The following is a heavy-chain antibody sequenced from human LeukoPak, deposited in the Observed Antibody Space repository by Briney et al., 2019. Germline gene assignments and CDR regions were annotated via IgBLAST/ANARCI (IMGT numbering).Heavy chain of an antibody. CDR1: GFTFSSYA. J-gene: IGHJ5*02. CDR2: ISGSGGST. CDR3: AKDRTVTTPLKWFDP. V-gene: IGHV3-23*01. Sequence: PGGSLRLSCAASGFTFSSYAMSWVRQAPGKGLEWVSSISGSGGSTYYADSVKGRFTISRDNSKNTLYLQMNSLRAEDTAVYYCAKDRTVTTPLKWFDPWGQGTLVTVSS. D-gene: IGHD4-17*01.